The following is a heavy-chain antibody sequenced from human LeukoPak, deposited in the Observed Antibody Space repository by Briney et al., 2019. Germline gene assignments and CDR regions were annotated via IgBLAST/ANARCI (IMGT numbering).Heavy chain of an antibody. D-gene: IGHD5-24*01. V-gene: IGHV4-4*07. CDR2: IYTSGST. Sequence: PSETLSLTCTVSGGSISSYYWSWIRQHAGTGLEWIGRIYTSGSTNYNPSLKSRVTISVDKSKNQFSLKLSSVTAADTAVYYCARGHMAVTGYYYYMDVWGKGTTVTVSS. J-gene: IGHJ6*03. CDR1: GGSISSYY. CDR3: ARGHMAVTGYYYYMDV.